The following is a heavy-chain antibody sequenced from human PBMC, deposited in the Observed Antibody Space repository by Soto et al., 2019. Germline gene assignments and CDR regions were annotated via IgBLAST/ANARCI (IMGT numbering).Heavy chain of an antibody. V-gene: IGHV1-18*01. D-gene: IGHD2-8*01. J-gene: IGHJ3*02. Sequence: QVPLVQSGAEVKKPGASVKVSCKASGYTFTSYGISWVRQAPGQGLEWMGWISAYNGNTNYAQKLQGRVTMTTDTSTSTAYKELRSLRSDDTAVYYCARDLVGLDIVLMVYARRNDAFDIWGQGTMVTVSS. CDR3: ARDLVGLDIVLMVYARRNDAFDI. CDR2: ISAYNGNT. CDR1: GYTFTSYG.